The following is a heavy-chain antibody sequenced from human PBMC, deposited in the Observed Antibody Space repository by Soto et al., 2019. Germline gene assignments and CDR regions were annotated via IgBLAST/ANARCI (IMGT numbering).Heavy chain of an antibody. J-gene: IGHJ4*02. D-gene: IGHD3-9*01. CDR3: ARTDYDILTGYSPNPFDY. V-gene: IGHV1-3*01. CDR2: INAGYGNT. CDR1: GYTFTSYA. Sequence: ASVKVSCKASGYTFTSYAIHWVRQAPGQRLEWMGWINAGYGNTKYSQKFQGRVTITRDTSASTAYMELSSLRSEDTAVYYCARTDYDILTGYSPNPFDYWGQGTLVTVSS.